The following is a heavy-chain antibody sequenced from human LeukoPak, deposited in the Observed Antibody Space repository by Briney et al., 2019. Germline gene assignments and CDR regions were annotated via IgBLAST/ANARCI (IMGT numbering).Heavy chain of an antibody. D-gene: IGHD4-17*01. CDR2: ISYDGSNK. J-gene: IGHJ4*02. CDR1: GFTFSSYA. CDR3: ARDDYGDLFTIIDY. Sequence: GGSLRLSCAASGFTFSSYAMHWVRQAPGKGLEWVAVISYDGSNKYYADSVKGRFTISRDNSKNTLCLQMNSLRAEDTAVYYCARDDYGDLFTIIDYWGQGTLVTVSS. V-gene: IGHV3-30-3*01.